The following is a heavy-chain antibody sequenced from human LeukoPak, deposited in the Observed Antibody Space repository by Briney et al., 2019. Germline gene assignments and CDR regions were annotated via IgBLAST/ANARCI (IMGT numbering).Heavy chain of an antibody. J-gene: IGHJ3*02. Sequence: ASVKVSCQASGFTFINFAFNWVRQAPGQGLEWMGGIIPLLGTAYFAQSFQDRVTITADKSTSTVYMELSSLRSEDTAIYYCARDTFTVTIPQHDAFDIWGQGTVVTVSS. CDR1: GFTFINFA. V-gene: IGHV1-69*10. CDR3: ARDTFTVTIPQHDAFDI. CDR2: IIPLLGTA. D-gene: IGHD4-17*01.